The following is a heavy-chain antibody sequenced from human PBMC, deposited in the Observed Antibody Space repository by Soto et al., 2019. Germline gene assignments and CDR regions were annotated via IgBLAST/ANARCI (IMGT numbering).Heavy chain of an antibody. Sequence: GSLRLSCVASGFIFSDYAMHWARQAPGKGLEWVALISPAGTNQYYADSAKGRFTISRDNSKNTLYLQMNSLRPEDTGLYYCARENSRISPRLFQHWGHGTVVTVSS. CDR2: ISPAGTNQ. CDR1: GFIFSDYA. D-gene: IGHD6-6*01. J-gene: IGHJ1*01. V-gene: IGHV3-30-3*01. CDR3: ARENSRISPRLFQH.